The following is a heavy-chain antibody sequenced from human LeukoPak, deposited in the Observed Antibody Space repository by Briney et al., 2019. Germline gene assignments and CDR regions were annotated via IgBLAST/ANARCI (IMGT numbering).Heavy chain of an antibody. Sequence: PGGSLRLSCAASGFTFNSYAMTWVRQAPGKGLEWVSGISSSGHSTYYADSVKGRFTISRDNSKMIMYLEMSSLRADDTAIYYCAKDIPAAGYLDPWGRGTLVTVSS. CDR2: ISSSGHST. CDR3: AKDIPAAGYLDP. J-gene: IGHJ2*01. D-gene: IGHD1-14*01. CDR1: GFTFNSYA. V-gene: IGHV3-23*01.